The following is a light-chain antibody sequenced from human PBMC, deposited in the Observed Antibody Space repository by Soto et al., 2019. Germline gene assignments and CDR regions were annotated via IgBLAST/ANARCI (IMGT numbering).Light chain of an antibody. V-gene: IGKV1-5*03. J-gene: IGKJ1*01. Sequence: DIQMTQSPSTLSGAAADRVNITFRSSQTISSWLAWYQQKPGKAPKLLIYKASTLKSGVPSRFSGGGSGTEFTLTISSLQTDDFATYYCKHYNSYSDAFGKGTKVDIK. CDR3: KHYNSYSDA. CDR1: QTISSW. CDR2: KAS.